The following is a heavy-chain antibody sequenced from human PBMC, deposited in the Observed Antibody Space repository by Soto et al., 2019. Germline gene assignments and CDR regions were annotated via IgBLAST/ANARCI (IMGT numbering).Heavy chain of an antibody. V-gene: IGHV3-21*01. CDR3: ARTYYYDSSGYSGY. Sequence: EVQLVESGGGLVKPGGSLRLSCAASGFTFSIYSMNWVRQAPGKGLEWVSSISSSSYIYYADSVKGRFTISRDNAKNSLYLQMNSLRAEDTAVYYCARTYYYDSSGYSGYWGQGTLVTVSS. CDR1: GFTFSIYS. CDR2: ISSSSYI. J-gene: IGHJ4*02. D-gene: IGHD3-22*01.